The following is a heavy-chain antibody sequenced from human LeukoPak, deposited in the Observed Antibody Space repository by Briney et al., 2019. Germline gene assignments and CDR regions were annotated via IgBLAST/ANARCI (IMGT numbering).Heavy chain of an antibody. D-gene: IGHD3-10*01. Sequence: GSSVKVSCKASGGTFNNYAINWVRQAPGQGLEWMGGIIPVFGTANYAQKFQGRVTFTADESTSIFYMDLSSLRSEDTAVYYCARDSDVLRGDDWFDPWGQGTLVTVSS. V-gene: IGHV1-69*01. CDR3: ARDSDVLRGDDWFDP. J-gene: IGHJ5*02. CDR1: GGTFNNYA. CDR2: IIPVFGTA.